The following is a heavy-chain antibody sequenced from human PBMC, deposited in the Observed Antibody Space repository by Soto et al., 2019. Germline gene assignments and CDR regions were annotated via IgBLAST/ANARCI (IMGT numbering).Heavy chain of an antibody. J-gene: IGHJ4*02. CDR3: ARGRAPYSSGWYAVWRYFDY. D-gene: IGHD6-19*01. CDR1: GGSFSGYY. Sequence: SETLSLTCAVYGGSFSGYYWSWIRQPPGKGLEWIGETNHSGSTNYNPSLKSRVTISVDTSKNQFSLKLSSVTAADTAVYYCARGRAPYSSGWYAVWRYFDYWGQGTLVTVSS. V-gene: IGHV4-34*01. CDR2: TNHSGST.